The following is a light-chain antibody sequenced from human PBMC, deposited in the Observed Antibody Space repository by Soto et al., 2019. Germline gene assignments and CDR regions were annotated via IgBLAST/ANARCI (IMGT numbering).Light chain of an antibody. J-gene: IGKJ2*01. CDR1: QTINNY. CDR3: QQTYSTPYI. CDR2: GAS. Sequence: DIQLTQSRPSLSASVGDRVTITCRASQTINNYVNWYQQEAGRAPKLPISGASSLQSGVPSRFSGSGFGTDFTLTISSLQPEDFVVYYCQQTYSTPYIFGGGTKLDI. V-gene: IGKV1-39*01.